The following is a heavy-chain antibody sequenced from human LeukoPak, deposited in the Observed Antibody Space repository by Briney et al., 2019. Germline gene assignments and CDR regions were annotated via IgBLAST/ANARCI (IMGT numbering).Heavy chain of an antibody. CDR3: AADSSGYYALDC. D-gene: IGHD3-22*01. J-gene: IGHJ4*02. V-gene: IGHV4-31*03. CDR1: GGSISSGGYY. Sequence: PSETLSLTCTVSGGSISSGGYYWSWIRQHPGKGLEWVGYIYYSGSTYYNPSLKSRVAIPVDMSKNQFSLKLSSVTAADTAVYYCAADSSGYYALDCWGQGALVTVSS. CDR2: IYYSGST.